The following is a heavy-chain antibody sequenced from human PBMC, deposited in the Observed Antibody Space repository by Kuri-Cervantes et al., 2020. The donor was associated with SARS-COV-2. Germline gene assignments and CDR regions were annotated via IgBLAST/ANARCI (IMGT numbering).Heavy chain of an antibody. CDR1: GFTFSGSD. CDR2: IRSKTNTYAT. J-gene: IGHJ4*02. Sequence: GESLKISCAASGFTFSGSDMHWVRQASGKGLEWVGRIRSKTNTYATAYGASVKGRFTVSRGDSKNTAYLQMNSLKTEDTAVYYCAKAGKKEGYCSSTSCYLDSDYWGQGTLVTVSS. D-gene: IGHD2-2*01. CDR3: AKAGKKEGYCSSTSCYLDSDY. V-gene: IGHV3-73*01.